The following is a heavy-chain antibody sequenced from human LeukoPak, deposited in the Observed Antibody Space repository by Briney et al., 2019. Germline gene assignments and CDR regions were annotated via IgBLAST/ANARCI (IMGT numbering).Heavy chain of an antibody. CDR1: GFTFRSYA. D-gene: IGHD3-3*01. J-gene: IGHJ3*02. Sequence: GGSLRLSCAASGFTFRSYAMSWVRQAPGKGLEWVSGISGSAGSTYYGDSVKGRFTISRDNSKNTLYLQMDSLRAEDTAVYYCARETFTIFGVTDAFDIWGQGTMVTVSS. V-gene: IGHV3-23*01. CDR3: ARETFTIFGVTDAFDI. CDR2: ISGSAGST.